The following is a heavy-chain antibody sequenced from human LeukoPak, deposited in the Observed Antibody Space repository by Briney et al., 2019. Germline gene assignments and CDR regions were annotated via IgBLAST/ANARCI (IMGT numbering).Heavy chain of an antibody. J-gene: IGHJ1*01. Sequence: TSETLSLTCAVYGGSFSGYYWSWIRQPPGKGLEWIGEINHSGSTNYNPSLKSRVTISVDTSKNQFSLKLSSVTAADTAVYYCARHNYYDSSGYYKPEYFQHWGQGTLVTVSS. CDR2: INHSGST. V-gene: IGHV4-34*01. D-gene: IGHD3-22*01. CDR3: ARHNYYDSSGYYKPEYFQH. CDR1: GGSFSGYY.